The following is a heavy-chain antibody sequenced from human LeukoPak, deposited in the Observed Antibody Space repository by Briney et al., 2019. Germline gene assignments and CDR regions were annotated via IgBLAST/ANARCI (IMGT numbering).Heavy chain of an antibody. Sequence: PGGSLRLSCAVSGLTFSDYYMSWTRQAPGKGPELVSYISPSGSSIFYVDSVKGRFTISRDNAKNSLYLQMNSLRAEDTAVYYCARDLSMLPYYWGQGTLVTVSS. V-gene: IGHV3-11*01. CDR3: ARDLSMLPYY. CDR2: ISPSGSSI. D-gene: IGHD2/OR15-2a*01. CDR1: GLTFSDYY. J-gene: IGHJ4*02.